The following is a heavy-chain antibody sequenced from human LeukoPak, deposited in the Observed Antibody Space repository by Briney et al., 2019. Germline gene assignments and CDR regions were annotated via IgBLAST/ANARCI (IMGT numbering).Heavy chain of an antibody. Sequence: GGSLRLSCAASGFTFSSYEMNWVRQAPGKGLEWVSYISSSGSTIYYADSVKGRFTISRDNAKNTLYLQMNSLRVEDTAVYYCASSPVITRDWGQGTLVTVSS. CDR1: GFTFSSYE. D-gene: IGHD3-22*01. J-gene: IGHJ4*02. CDR2: ISSSGSTI. CDR3: ASSPVITRD. V-gene: IGHV3-48*03.